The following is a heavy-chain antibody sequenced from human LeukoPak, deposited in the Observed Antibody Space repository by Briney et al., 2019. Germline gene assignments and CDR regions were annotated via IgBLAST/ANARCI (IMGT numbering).Heavy chain of an antibody. CDR1: GGSISSSSYY. D-gene: IGHD6-13*01. CDR3: ARPVTYSSSRPPYFDY. J-gene: IGHJ4*02. CDR2: IYYSGST. Sequence: SETLSLTCTVSGGSISSSSYYCGWIRQPPGKGLEWIGSIYYSGSTYYNPSLKGRVTISVDTSKNQFSLKLSSVTAADTAVYYCARPVTYSSSRPPYFDYWGQGALVTVSS. V-gene: IGHV4-39*01.